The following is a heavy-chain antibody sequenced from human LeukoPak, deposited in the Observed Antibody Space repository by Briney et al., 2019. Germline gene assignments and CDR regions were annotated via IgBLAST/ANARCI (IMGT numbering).Heavy chain of an antibody. V-gene: IGHV4-39*01. CDR3: ARLSRGYNYGTEYCDY. J-gene: IGHJ4*02. CDR2: IFYSGST. CDR1: GGSISSSSYY. Sequence: SETLSLTCTVSGGSISSSSYYWGWIRQPPGKGLEWIGMIFYSGSTYYNPSLKSRVTMSVDTSKNQFSLKLSSATAADTAVYYCARLSRGYNYGTEYCDYWGQGTLVTVSS. D-gene: IGHD5-18*01.